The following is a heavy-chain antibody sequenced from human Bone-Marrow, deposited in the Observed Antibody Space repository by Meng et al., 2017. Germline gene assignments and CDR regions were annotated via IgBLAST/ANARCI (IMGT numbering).Heavy chain of an antibody. D-gene: IGHD6-19*01. Sequence: QVQLVQSGAEVMKPGSSVRVSCKASGGTFRTYFINWVRQAPGQSLEWMGRIIPILGVPNYAQKFQGRVTISADKSTSTAYMELSSLTSDDTAVYYCASQVAGSTGGLSHDYWGQGTLVTVSS. CDR3: ASQVAGSTGGLSHDY. CDR1: GGTFRTYF. V-gene: IGHV1-69*02. J-gene: IGHJ4*02. CDR2: IIPILGVP.